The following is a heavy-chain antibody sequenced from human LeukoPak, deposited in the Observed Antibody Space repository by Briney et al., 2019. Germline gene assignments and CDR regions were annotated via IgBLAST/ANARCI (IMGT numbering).Heavy chain of an antibody. CDR3: ARVSGSYTLNYYYAMDV. D-gene: IGHD1-26*01. CDR2: INPDSGGT. CDR1: GYTFTAYY. Sequence: ASVKVSCKASGYTFTAYYMYWVRQAPGQGLEWMGWINPDSGGTNYAQKFQGRVTLSRDTSISTAYMELSRLGSDDTAVYYCARVSGSYTLNYYYAMDVWGQGTTVTV. V-gene: IGHV1-2*02. J-gene: IGHJ6*02.